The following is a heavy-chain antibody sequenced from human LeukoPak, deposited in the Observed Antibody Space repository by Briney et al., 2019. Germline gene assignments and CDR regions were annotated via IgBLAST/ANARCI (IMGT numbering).Heavy chain of an antibody. CDR1: GGSISSSY. CDR2: VYYDGRT. CDR3: TRGTGWLTTD. Sequence: SETLSLTCKVSGGSISSSYWSWFRQPPGKGLEWIGYVYYDGRTNYHPSLTGRVTISLDTSKTQFSLKLTSVAAADTAVYYCTRGTGWLTTDWGQGTLVTVSS. D-gene: IGHD5-12*01. J-gene: IGHJ4*02. V-gene: IGHV4-59*01.